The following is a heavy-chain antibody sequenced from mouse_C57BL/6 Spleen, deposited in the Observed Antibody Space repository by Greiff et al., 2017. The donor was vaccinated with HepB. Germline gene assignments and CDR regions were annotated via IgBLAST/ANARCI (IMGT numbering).Heavy chain of an antibody. V-gene: IGHV5-9*01. CDR3: ARQAEIYDGYLDY. D-gene: IGHD2-3*01. Sequence: EVQRVESGGGLVKPGGSLKLSCAASGFTFSSYTMSWVRQTPEKRLEWVATISGGGGNTYYPDSVKGRFTISRDNAKNTLYLQMSSLRSEDTALYYCARQAEIYDGYLDYWGQGTTLTVSS. CDR1: GFTFSSYT. J-gene: IGHJ2*01. CDR2: ISGGGGNT.